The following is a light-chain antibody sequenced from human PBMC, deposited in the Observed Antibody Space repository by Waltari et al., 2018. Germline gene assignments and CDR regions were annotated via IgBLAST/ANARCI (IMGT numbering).Light chain of an antibody. J-gene: IGKJ1*01. CDR2: DAS. CDR1: QSVSKY. V-gene: IGKV3-20*01. Sequence: PGERATLSCRASQSVSKYLAWYQQKPGQAPRLLIYDASTRATGIPDRFSGGGWGTDFSLTISRLEPEDFAVYYCQKYGTLPATFGQGTKVQ. CDR3: QKYGTLPAT.